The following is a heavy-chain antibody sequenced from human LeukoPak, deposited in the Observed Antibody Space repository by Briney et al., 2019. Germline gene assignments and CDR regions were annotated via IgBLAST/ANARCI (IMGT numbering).Heavy chain of an antibody. D-gene: IGHD6-13*01. CDR2: ISAYNGNT. Sequence: ASVKVSCKASGYSFTTHGISWVRQAPGQGLEWMGWISAYNGNTNYAQKFQGRVTMTTDTPTSTAYMELRSLRSDDTAVYHCARDYSSSHFNWFDPWGQGTLVTVSS. CDR3: ARDYSSSHFNWFDP. J-gene: IGHJ5*02. CDR1: GYSFTTHG. V-gene: IGHV1-18*01.